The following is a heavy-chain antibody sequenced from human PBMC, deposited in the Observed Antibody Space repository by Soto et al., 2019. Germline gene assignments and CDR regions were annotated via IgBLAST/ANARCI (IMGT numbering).Heavy chain of an antibody. D-gene: IGHD3-9*01. J-gene: IGHJ4*02. CDR1: GGSFSGYY. V-gene: IGHV4-34*01. CDR2: INHSGSS. CDR3: ARGGYYDILTGIDY. Sequence: SETLSLTCAVYGGSFSGYYWSWIRQPPGKGLEWIGEINHSGSSNYNPCLKSRVTISVDTSKHQFSLKLSSVTAADTAVYYCARGGYYDILTGIDYWGQGTLVTVSS.